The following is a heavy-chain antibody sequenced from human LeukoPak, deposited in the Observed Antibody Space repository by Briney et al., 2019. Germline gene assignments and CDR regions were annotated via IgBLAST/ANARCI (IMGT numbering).Heavy chain of an antibody. Sequence: PGGSLRLSCAASGFNFSTYGMHWVRQAPGKGLEWVAVIWYDGSIKNYADSVKGRFTISRDNSKNTLSLQMNSLGAEDTAIYYCVKEYSRHPENWFHPWGQGTLVSVSS. CDR2: IWYDGSIK. V-gene: IGHV3-33*06. CDR1: GFNFSTYG. J-gene: IGHJ5*02. D-gene: IGHD6-13*01. CDR3: VKEYSRHPENWFHP.